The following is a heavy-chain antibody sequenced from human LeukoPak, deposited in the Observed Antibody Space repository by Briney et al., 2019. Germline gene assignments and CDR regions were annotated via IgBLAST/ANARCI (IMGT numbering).Heavy chain of an antibody. Sequence: PGGSLRLSCAASGFTFSSYGMHWVRQAPGKGLEWVAVISYDGSNKYYADSVKGRFTISRDNSKNTLYLQMNRLRAEDTAVYYCASKGYCSSTSCYSSPYYFDYWGQGTLVTVSS. CDR3: ASKGYCSSTSCYSSPYYFDY. D-gene: IGHD2-2*02. V-gene: IGHV3-33*08. CDR1: GFTFSSYG. CDR2: ISYDGSNK. J-gene: IGHJ4*02.